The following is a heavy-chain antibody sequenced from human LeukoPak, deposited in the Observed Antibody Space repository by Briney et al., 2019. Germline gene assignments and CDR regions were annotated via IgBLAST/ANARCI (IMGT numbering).Heavy chain of an antibody. CDR1: GGSISSGDYY. CDR3: ARGTALTKNFDY. D-gene: IGHD4-11*01. V-gene: IGHV4-30-4*01. Sequence: SETLSLTCTVSGGSISSGDYYWSWIRQPPGKGLEWIGYIYYSGSTYYNPSLKSRVTISVDTSKNQFSLKLSSVTAADTAVYYCARGTALTKNFDYWGQGTLVTVSS. J-gene: IGHJ4*02. CDR2: IYYSGST.